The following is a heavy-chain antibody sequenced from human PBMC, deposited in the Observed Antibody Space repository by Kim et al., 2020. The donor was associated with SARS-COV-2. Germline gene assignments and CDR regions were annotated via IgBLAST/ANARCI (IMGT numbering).Heavy chain of an antibody. CDR2: ISWNSGSI. CDR3: AREALDFDWLGRYYYYMDV. D-gene: IGHD3-9*01. Sequence: GGSLRLSCAASGFTFDDYAMHWVRQAPGKGLEWVSGISWNSGSIGYADSVKGRFTISRDNAKNSLYLQMNSLRAEDTALYYCAREALDFDWLGRYYYYMDVWGKGTTVTVSS. V-gene: IGHV3-9*01. CDR1: GFTFDDYA. J-gene: IGHJ6*03.